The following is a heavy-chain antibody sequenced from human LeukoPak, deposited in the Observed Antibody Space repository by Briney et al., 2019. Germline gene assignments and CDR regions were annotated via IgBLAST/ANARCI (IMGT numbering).Heavy chain of an antibody. D-gene: IGHD3-3*01. CDR2: IYYSGST. J-gene: IGHJ6*03. V-gene: IGHV4-59*01. CDR3: ASRRSTYYDFWSGYQPSSNYYYMDV. Sequence: PSETLSLTCTVSGGSISSYYWSWIRQPPGKGLEWIGYIYYSGSTNYNPSLKSRVTISVDTSKNQFSLKPSSVTAADTAVYYCASRRSTYYDFWSGYQPSSNYYYMDVWGKGTTVTVSS. CDR1: GGSISSYY.